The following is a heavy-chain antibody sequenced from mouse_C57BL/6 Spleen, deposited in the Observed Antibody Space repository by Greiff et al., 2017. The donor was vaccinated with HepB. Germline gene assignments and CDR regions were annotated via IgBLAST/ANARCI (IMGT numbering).Heavy chain of an antibody. CDR2: IDPSDSET. Sequence: VQLQQPGAELVRPGSSVKLSCKASGYTFTSYWMHWVKQRPIQGLEWIGNIDPSDSETHYNQKFKDKATLTVGKSSSTAYMQLSSLTSEDSAVYYCARGNDYAWFAYWGQGTLVTVSA. CDR1: GYTFTSYW. J-gene: IGHJ3*01. CDR3: ARGNDYAWFAY. D-gene: IGHD2-4*01. V-gene: IGHV1-52*01.